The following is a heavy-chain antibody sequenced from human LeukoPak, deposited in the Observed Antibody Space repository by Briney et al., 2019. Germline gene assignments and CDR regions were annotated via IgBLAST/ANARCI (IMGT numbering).Heavy chain of an antibody. V-gene: IGHV1-69*05. CDR1: GGTFSSYA. J-gene: IGHJ3*02. CDR3: VREELPPYNWNYVDI. Sequence: SVKVSCKASGGTFSSYAISWVRQAPGQGLEWMGGIIPIFGTANYAQKFQGRVTITTDESTSTAYMELSSLRSEDTAVYYCVREELPPYNWNYVDIWGQGTMVTVSS. CDR2: IIPIFGTA. D-gene: IGHD1-7*01.